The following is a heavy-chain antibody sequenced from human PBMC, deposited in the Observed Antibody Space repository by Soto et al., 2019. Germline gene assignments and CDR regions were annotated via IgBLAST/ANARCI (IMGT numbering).Heavy chain of an antibody. CDR2: INPSGGST. J-gene: IGHJ6*02. D-gene: IGHD3-10*01. CDR1: GYTFASYY. V-gene: IGHV1-46*01. CDR3: ARDTPPMGITMVRGVIPPVTYYGMDV. Sequence: ASVKVSCKASGYTFASYYMHWVRQAPGQGLEWMGIINPSGGSTSYAQKFQGRVTMTRDTSTSTVYMELSSLRSEDTAVYYCARDTPPMGITMVRGVIPPVTYYGMDVWGQGTTVTVSS.